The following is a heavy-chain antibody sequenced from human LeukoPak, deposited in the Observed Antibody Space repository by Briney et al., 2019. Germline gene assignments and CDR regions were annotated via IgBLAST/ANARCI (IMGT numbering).Heavy chain of an antibody. Sequence: GASVKVSCKASGYTFTGYYMHWVRQAPGRGLEWMGWINPNSGGTNYAQKFQGRVTMTRDTSISTAYMELSRLRSDDTAVYYCARAVAAAGTSIWFDPWGQGTLVTVSS. CDR2: INPNSGGT. J-gene: IGHJ5*02. D-gene: IGHD6-13*01. CDR3: ARAVAAAGTSIWFDP. CDR1: GYTFTGYY. V-gene: IGHV1-2*02.